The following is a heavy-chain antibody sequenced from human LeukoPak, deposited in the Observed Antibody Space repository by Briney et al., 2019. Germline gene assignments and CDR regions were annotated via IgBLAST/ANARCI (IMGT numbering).Heavy chain of an antibody. CDR2: IIPILGIA. D-gene: IGHD1-7*01. Sequence: ASVKVSCKASGGTFSSYAISWVRQAPGQGVEWMGRIIPILGIANYAQKFQGRVTITADKSTSTAYMELSSLRSGDTAVYYCARVGRLELRIDYWGQGTLVTVSS. V-gene: IGHV1-69*04. CDR1: GGTFSSYA. CDR3: ARVGRLELRIDY. J-gene: IGHJ4*02.